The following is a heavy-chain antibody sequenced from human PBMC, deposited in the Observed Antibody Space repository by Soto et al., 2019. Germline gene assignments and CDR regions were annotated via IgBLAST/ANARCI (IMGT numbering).Heavy chain of an antibody. J-gene: IGHJ4*02. V-gene: IGHV4-31*03. Sequence: QVQLRESGPGLVKPSQTLSLTCTVSGGSINSGGYYWTWIRQHPGTGLEWIGYMYYSGSTYYTPFLRSRIILSADTSGNHLSLKLSSVTAADTAVYFCARGYRQSGYSSSWVFDYWGQGTLVNVSS. D-gene: IGHD6-13*01. CDR3: ARGYRQSGYSSSWVFDY. CDR1: GGSINSGGYY. CDR2: MYYSGST.